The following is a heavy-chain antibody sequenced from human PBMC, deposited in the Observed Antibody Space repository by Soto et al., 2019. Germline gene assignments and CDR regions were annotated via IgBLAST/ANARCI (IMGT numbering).Heavy chain of an antibody. CDR2: IIPIFGTA. CDR1: GGTFSSYA. D-gene: IGHD6-19*01. V-gene: IGHV1-69*12. CDR3: ARGQDPYSSGSVDY. Sequence: QVQLVQSGAEVKKPGSSVKVSCKASGGTFSSYAISWVRQAPGHGLEWMGGIIPIFGTANYAQKFQGRVTSTADESTSRAYMELSSLRSEDTAVYYCARGQDPYSSGSVDYWGQGTLVTVSS. J-gene: IGHJ4*02.